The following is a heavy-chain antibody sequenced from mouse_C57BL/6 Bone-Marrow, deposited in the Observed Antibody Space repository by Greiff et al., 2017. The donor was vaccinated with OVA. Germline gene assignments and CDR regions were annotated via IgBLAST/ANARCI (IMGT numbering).Heavy chain of an antibody. CDR3: ARFPFDY. J-gene: IGHJ2*01. V-gene: IGHV14-3*01. CDR1: GFNIKTTY. CDR2: IDPANGNT. Sequence: VQLQQSVAELVRPGASVKLSCTASGFNIKTTYMHWVKQRPEQGLEWIGRIDPANGNTKYAPKFQGKATITADTSSNTAYLQLSSLTSEDTAIYYCARFPFDYWGQGTTLTVSS.